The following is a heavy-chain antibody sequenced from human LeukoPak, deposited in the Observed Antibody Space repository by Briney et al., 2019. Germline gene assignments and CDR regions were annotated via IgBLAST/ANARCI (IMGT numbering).Heavy chain of an antibody. CDR3: ARGEYYGSGSYYPGDY. CDR2: IHNSGST. Sequence: SETLSLTCTVSGGSVSSGGYYWSWIRQHPGKGLEWIGYIHNSGSTYYNPSLKSPVSISVDTSKSHFSLRLSSVTAADTAVYYCARGEYYGSGSYYPGDYWGQGTLVTVSS. V-gene: IGHV4-31*01. CDR1: GGSVSSGGYY. D-gene: IGHD3-10*01. J-gene: IGHJ4*02.